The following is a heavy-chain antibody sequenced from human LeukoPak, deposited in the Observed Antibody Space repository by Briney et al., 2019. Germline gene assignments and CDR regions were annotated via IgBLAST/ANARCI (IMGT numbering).Heavy chain of an antibody. CDR3: ARDETWLQF. V-gene: IGHV3-11*01. CDR2: ISSSGSTI. D-gene: IGHD5-24*01. J-gene: IGHJ4*02. CDR1: GFTLNYYY. Sequence: GGSLRLPCAASGFTLNYYYMSWIRQAPGKGREWFSYISSSGSTIYYADSVKGRFTISRDNAKISLYLQMNSLRDEDTAVYYCARDETWLQFWGQGTMVTVSS.